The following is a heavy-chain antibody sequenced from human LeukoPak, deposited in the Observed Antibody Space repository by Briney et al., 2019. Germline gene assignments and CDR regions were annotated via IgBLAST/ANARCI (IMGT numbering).Heavy chain of an antibody. J-gene: IGHJ3*02. V-gene: IGHV3-23*01. CDR2: ISGSGGST. CDR3: AKVMTYYYDSSGYGAFDI. D-gene: IGHD3-22*01. Sequence: GGSLRLSCAASGFTFTNYAMSWVRQAPGKGLEWVSAISGSGGSTYYADSVKGRFTISRDNSKNTLYLQMNSLRAEDTAVYYCAKVMTYYYDSSGYGAFDIWGQGTMVTVSS. CDR1: GFTFTNYA.